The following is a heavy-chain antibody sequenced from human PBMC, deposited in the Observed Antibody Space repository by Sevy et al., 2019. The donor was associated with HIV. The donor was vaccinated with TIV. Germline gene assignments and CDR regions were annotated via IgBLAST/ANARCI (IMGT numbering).Heavy chain of an antibody. CDR3: AKDSYGWGSYFHFDY. J-gene: IGHJ4*02. CDR1: GFTFDDYT. V-gene: IGHV3-43*01. CDR2: ISWDGGST. Sequence: GGSLRLSCAASGFTFDDYTMHWVRQAPGKGLEWVSRISWDGGSTYYADSVKGRFTISRDNSKNSLYLQMNSLRTEDTALYYCAKDSYGWGSYFHFDYWGQGTLVTVSS. D-gene: IGHD3-10*01.